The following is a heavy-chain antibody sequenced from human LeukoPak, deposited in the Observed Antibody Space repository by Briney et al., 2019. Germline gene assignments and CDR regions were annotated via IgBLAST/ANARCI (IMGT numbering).Heavy chain of an antibody. Sequence: SETLSLTCTVSGGSVSSYYWSWIRQPPGKGLEWIGYIYSSGSTNYSPSLKSRVTISVDTSKHQVSLKLTSVTAADTAVYYCARHESGYSSPQFDYWGQGTLVTVSS. CDR2: IYSSGST. V-gene: IGHV4-59*08. D-gene: IGHD6-13*01. CDR1: GGSVSSYY. CDR3: ARHESGYSSPQFDY. J-gene: IGHJ4*02.